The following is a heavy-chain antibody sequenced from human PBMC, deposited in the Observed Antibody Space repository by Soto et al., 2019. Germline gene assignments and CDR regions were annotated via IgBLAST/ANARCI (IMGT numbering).Heavy chain of an antibody. Sequence: GESLKISCEGYGYSCTNYWIGWVRQMPGKGLEWMGMVYPGDSDTRYSQSFQGQVTISADKSISTVYLQWSSLKPSDTAMYVCAAYADSSGRHLAYWGQGALVTVSS. V-gene: IGHV5-51*01. CDR1: GYSCTNYW. CDR2: VYPGDSDT. J-gene: IGHJ4*02. CDR3: AAYADSSGRHLAY. D-gene: IGHD6-6*01.